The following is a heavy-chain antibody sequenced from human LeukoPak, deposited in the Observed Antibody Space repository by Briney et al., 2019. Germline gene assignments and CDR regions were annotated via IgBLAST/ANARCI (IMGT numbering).Heavy chain of an antibody. V-gene: IGHV3-7*01. J-gene: IGHJ4*02. Sequence: PGGSLRLSCAASGFRFGDYWMTWARHIPGKGLEWVANIKQDGAEKHYAESVEGRFIISRDNAKNSLYLEMDSLKVGDTAVYYCARVGAWDLQRVFEYWGQGTLVTVSS. CDR1: GFRFGDYW. D-gene: IGHD1-26*01. CDR3: ARVGAWDLQRVFEY. CDR2: IKQDGAEK.